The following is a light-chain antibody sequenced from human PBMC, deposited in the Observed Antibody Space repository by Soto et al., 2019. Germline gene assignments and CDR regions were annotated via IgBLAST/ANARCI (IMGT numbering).Light chain of an antibody. Sequence: QSVLTQPASVSGSPGQSITISCTGTSSDVGGYNYVSWYQQHPCKATKLMIYDVSNRPSGVSNRFSGSKSGNMASLTISGFQAEDEADYYCSSYTSSSTPYVFGTGTKVTVL. CDR1: SSDVGGYNY. CDR2: DVS. CDR3: SSYTSSSTPYV. V-gene: IGLV2-14*01. J-gene: IGLJ1*01.